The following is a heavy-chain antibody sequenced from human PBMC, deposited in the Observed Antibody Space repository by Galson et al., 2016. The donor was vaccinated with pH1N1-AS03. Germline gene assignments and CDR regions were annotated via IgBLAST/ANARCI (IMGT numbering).Heavy chain of an antibody. Sequence: QSGAEVKKPGASVKISCTISGYMFANYHISWVRQAPGQGLEWMAWISVYNGNTNFAQKVKGRVTLTTDTSSRTAYMELRSLRPDDTAVYYCAIHKGRRAFRIYCGLEVWGQGTRVTVCS. CDR2: ISVYNGNT. V-gene: IGHV1-18*01. CDR3: AIHKGRRAFRIYCGLEV. CDR1: GYMFANYH. D-gene: IGHD2-21*01. J-gene: IGHJ3*01.